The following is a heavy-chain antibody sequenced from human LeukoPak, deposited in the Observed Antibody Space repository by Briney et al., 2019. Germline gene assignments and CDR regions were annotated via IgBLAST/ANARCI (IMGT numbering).Heavy chain of an antibody. V-gene: IGHV4-34*01. Sequence: SETLSLTCAVYGGSFSGYYWSWIRQPPGKGLEWIGEINHSGSTNYNPSLKSRVTISVDTSKNQFSLKLSSVTAADTAVYYCARGRYCSGGSCYRWDNWFDPWGQGTLVTVSS. D-gene: IGHD2-15*01. CDR2: INHSGST. J-gene: IGHJ5*02. CDR3: ARGRYCSGGSCYRWDNWFDP. CDR1: GGSFSGYY.